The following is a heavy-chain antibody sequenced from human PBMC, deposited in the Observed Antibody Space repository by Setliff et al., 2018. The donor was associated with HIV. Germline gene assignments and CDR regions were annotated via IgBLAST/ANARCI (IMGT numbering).Heavy chain of an antibody. J-gene: IGHJ4*02. Sequence: PSETLSLTCAVSSGSISSGNYDWTWIRQPAGKGLEWIGRIYTRGSSDYNPSLKSRVTMSLDTSKNEFSLNLRSVTAADTAVYYCARGTYYYDTSGIFYGSHFDHWGQGALVTVSS. D-gene: IGHD3-22*01. V-gene: IGHV4-61*02. CDR3: ARGTYYYDTSGIFYGSHFDH. CDR1: SGSISSGNYD. CDR2: IYTRGSS.